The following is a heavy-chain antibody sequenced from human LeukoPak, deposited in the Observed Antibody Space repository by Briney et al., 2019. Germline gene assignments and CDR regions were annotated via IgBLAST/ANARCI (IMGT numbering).Heavy chain of an antibody. CDR1: GFTFSSYS. J-gene: IGHJ4*02. Sequence: PGGSLRLSCAASGFTFSSYSMNWVRQAPGKGLEWVSSISSSSSYIYYADSVKGRFTISRDNAKNSLYLQMNSLRAEDTAVYYCARPSSRGVWFGELWNWGQGTLVTVSS. D-gene: IGHD3-10*01. V-gene: IGHV3-21*01. CDR2: ISSSSSYI. CDR3: ARPSSRGVWFGELWN.